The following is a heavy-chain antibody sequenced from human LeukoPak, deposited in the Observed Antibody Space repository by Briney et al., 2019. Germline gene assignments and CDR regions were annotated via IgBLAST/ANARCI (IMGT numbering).Heavy chain of an antibody. V-gene: IGHV4-59*01. J-gene: IGHJ4*02. CDR1: GGSISSYY. CDR2: IYYSGST. CDR3: ARGSGGNYKAFDY. Sequence: PSETLSLTCNVSGGSISSYYWSWVRQPPGKGLEWIGYIYYSGSTNYNPSLKSRVTISVDTSKNQFSLKLSSVTAADTAVYYCARGSGGNYKAFDYWGQGTLVTVSS. D-gene: IGHD1-26*01.